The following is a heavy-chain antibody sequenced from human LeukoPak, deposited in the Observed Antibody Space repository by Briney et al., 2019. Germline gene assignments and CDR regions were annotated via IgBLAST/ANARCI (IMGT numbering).Heavy chain of an antibody. CDR3: ARDLGVPAANWFDP. V-gene: IGHV3-7*01. Sequence: GGSLRLSCAASGFTFSRYWMSWVRQAPGEGLEWVANIKQDGSEKYFMDSVKGRFTISRDNAKNSLYLQMNSLRAEDTAVYYCARDLGVPAANWFDPWGQGTLVTVSS. CDR1: GFTFSRYW. J-gene: IGHJ5*02. D-gene: IGHD2-2*01. CDR2: IKQDGSEK.